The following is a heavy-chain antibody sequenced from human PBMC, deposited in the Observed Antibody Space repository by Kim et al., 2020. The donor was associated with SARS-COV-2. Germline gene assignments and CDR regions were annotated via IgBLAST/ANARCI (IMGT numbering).Heavy chain of an antibody. J-gene: IGHJ1*01. V-gene: IGHV3-11*01. CDR3: ARSGNGYNAFGI. D-gene: IGHD5-12*01. CDR2: ISTRGESI. Sequence: GGSLRLSCAASGLSFSDSYMNWVRQAPGKGLEWLSFISTRGESIFYADSVEGRFTISRDNAKNSLYLLMNYLRDEDTAVYYCARSGNGYNAFGIWGQG. CDR1: GLSFSDSY.